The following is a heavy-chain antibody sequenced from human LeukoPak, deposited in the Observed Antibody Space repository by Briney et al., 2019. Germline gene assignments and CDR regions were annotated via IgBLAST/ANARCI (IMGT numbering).Heavy chain of an antibody. V-gene: IGHV1-18*04. D-gene: IGHD2-8*01. CDR1: AYTFTGYY. CDR2: ISAYNGNT. J-gene: IGHJ6*03. CDR3: ARVPVSTCYYDYYYMDV. Sequence: ASVKVSCKASAYTFTGYYMHWVRQAPGQGLEWMGWISAYNGNTNYAQKLQGRVTMTTDTSTSTAYMELRSLRSDDTAVYYCARVPVSTCYYDYYYMDVWGKGTTVNATS.